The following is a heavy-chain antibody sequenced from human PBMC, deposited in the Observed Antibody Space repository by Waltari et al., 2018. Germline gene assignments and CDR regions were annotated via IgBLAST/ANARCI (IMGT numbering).Heavy chain of an antibody. Sequence: EVQLVESGGGLVQPGGSLRLSCAASGFTFSSYSMNWVRQAPGKGVEWVSYIRSRSSTRYYANSVKGRFTISRDNAKNALCLQMNSLRAEDTAVYYCARERQLVREYFQHWGQGTLVTVSS. CDR2: IRSRSSTR. CDR3: ARERQLVREYFQH. V-gene: IGHV3-48*04. D-gene: IGHD6-13*01. CDR1: GFTFSSYS. J-gene: IGHJ1*01.